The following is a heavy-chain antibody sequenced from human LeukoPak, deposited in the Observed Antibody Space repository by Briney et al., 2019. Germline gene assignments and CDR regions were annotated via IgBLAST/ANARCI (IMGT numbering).Heavy chain of an antibody. CDR3: ARDPSSGWYLKGWFDP. V-gene: IGHV4-59*01. D-gene: IGHD6-19*01. Sequence: SETLSLTCTVSGGSISSYYWNWIRQPPGKGLEWIGYIYYSGSTNYNPSLKSRVTISVDTSKNQFSLKLSSVTAADTAVYYCARDPSSGWYLKGWFDPWGQGTLVTVSS. J-gene: IGHJ5*02. CDR1: GGSISSYY. CDR2: IYYSGST.